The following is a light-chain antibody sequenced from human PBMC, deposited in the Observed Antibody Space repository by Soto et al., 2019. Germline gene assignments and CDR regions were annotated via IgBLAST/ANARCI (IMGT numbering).Light chain of an antibody. CDR1: QSISTY. CDR2: AAS. Sequence: DIQMTQSPSSLSASVGDRVTITCRASQSISTYLNWYQQKPGKAPKLLIYAASTLQSGVPSRFSGSESGTEFTLTISSLQPEDFATYYCQQLNSYPGITFGQGTRLAIK. CDR3: QQLNSYPGIT. J-gene: IGKJ5*01. V-gene: IGKV1-9*01.